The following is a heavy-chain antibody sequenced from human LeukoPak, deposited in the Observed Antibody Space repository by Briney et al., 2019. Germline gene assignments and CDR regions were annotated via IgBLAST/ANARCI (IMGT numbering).Heavy chain of an antibody. Sequence: GGSLRLSCAASGFTFSSYAMHWVRQAPGKGLEWVAVISYDGSNKHYADSVKGRFTISRDNSKNTLYLQMNSLRAEDTAVYYCARGYSSSWSPYYYYMDVWGKGTTVTVSS. CDR2: ISYDGSNK. CDR3: ARGYSSSWSPYYYYMDV. CDR1: GFTFSSYA. J-gene: IGHJ6*03. D-gene: IGHD6-13*01. V-gene: IGHV3-30*04.